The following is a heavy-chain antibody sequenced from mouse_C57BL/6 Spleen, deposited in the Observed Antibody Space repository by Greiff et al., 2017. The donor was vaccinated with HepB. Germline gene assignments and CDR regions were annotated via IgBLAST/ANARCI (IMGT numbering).Heavy chain of an antibody. CDR2: IYPGDGDT. J-gene: IGHJ4*01. Sequence: VQLQQSGAELVKPGASVKISCKASGYAFSSYWMNWVKQRPGKGLEWIGQIYPGDGDTNYNGKFKGKATLTADKSSSTAYMQLSSLTSEDSAVYFCAMSGSSYAMDYWGQGTSVTVSS. D-gene: IGHD1-1*01. CDR1: GYAFSSYW. V-gene: IGHV1-80*01. CDR3: AMSGSSYAMDY.